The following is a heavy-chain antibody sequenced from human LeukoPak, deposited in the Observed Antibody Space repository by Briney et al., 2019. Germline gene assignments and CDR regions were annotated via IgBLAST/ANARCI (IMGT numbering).Heavy chain of an antibody. Sequence: GRSLRVSCAASGFTFSSYGMHWVRQAPGKGLEWVAVISYDGSNKYYVDSVKGRFSISRDNSKNSLFLEMSSLRTEDTAMYYCARDSGKFDYGGRGTLVAVSS. CDR3: ARDSGKFDY. V-gene: IGHV3-30*03. CDR1: GFTFSSYG. J-gene: IGHJ4*02. CDR2: ISYDGSNK. D-gene: IGHD3-16*01.